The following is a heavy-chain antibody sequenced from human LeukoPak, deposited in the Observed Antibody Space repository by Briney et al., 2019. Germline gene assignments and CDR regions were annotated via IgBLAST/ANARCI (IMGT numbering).Heavy chain of an antibody. CDR2: ISGSGGST. J-gene: IGHJ4*02. Sequence: PGGSLRLSCAGSGFTFRSYAMSWVRQAPGKGLEWVSAISGSGGSTYYADSVKGRFTISRDNSKNTLYLQMNSLRAEDTAVYYCAKSLYYDILTGLFDYWGQGTLVTVSS. V-gene: IGHV3-23*01. CDR3: AKSLYYDILTGLFDY. CDR1: GFTFRSYA. D-gene: IGHD3-9*01.